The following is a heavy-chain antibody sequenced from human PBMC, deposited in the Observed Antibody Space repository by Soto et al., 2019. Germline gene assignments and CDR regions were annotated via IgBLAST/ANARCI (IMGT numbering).Heavy chain of an antibody. Sequence: QVQLVQSGAEVKKPGASVKVSCKASGYTFTSYGISWVRQAPGQGLEWMGWISAYNGNTNYAQKIQGRVTMTTGTSTSTGYMELRRLRSDDTAVYYCARDDSIPTRAVAARRRYFDYWGQGTLVTVSS. J-gene: IGHJ4*02. D-gene: IGHD6-19*01. CDR2: ISAYNGNT. CDR3: ARDDSIPTRAVAARRRYFDY. V-gene: IGHV1-18*01. CDR1: GYTFTSYG.